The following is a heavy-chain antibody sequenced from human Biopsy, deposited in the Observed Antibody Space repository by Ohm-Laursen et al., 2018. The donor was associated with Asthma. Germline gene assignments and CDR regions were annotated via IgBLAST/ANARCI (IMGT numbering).Heavy chain of an antibody. D-gene: IGHD3-10*01. J-gene: IGHJ4*02. CDR2: ISGSGGRT. CDR3: AKGAGSGSYHFFHFDS. V-gene: IGHV3-23*01. Sequence: SLRLSCAASGLTFSSFAMTWVRLSPEKGPEWVAGISGSGGRTDYGDSVKGRFTISRDNSKNTLFLQMSSLRADDTAVYYCAKGAGSGSYHFFHFDSWGQGTPVTVSS. CDR1: GLTFSSFA.